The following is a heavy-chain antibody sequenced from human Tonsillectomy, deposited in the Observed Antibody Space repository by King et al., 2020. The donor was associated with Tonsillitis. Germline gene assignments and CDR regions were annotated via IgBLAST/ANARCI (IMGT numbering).Heavy chain of an antibody. J-gene: IGHJ4*02. CDR1: GGSISSSSYY. V-gene: IGHV4-39*01. CDR2: IYYSGST. Sequence: LQLQESGPGLVKPSETLSLTCTVSGGSISSSSYYWGWIRQPPGKGLEWIGSIYYSGSTYYNPSLKSRVTISVDTSKNQFSLKLSSVTAADTAVYFCARLPPYYDYVWGSYRNYYFDYWGQGTLVTVSS. CDR3: ARLPPYYDYVWGSYRNYYFDY. D-gene: IGHD3-16*02.